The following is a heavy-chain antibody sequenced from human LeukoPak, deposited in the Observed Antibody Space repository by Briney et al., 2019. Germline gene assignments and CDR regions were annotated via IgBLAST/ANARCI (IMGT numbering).Heavy chain of an antibody. J-gene: IGHJ3*02. CDR3: AREDSGSYDPGSFDI. D-gene: IGHD1-26*01. CDR2: ISVTSSYI. V-gene: IGHV3-21*01. CDR1: GFTFSNYR. Sequence: GGSLRLSCAASGFTFSNYRMNWVRQAPGKGLEWVSSISVTSSYIYYADSVKGRFTISRDNANSSLSLQMHSLRAEDTSVYNCAREDSGSYDPGSFDIWGQGTLVTVSS.